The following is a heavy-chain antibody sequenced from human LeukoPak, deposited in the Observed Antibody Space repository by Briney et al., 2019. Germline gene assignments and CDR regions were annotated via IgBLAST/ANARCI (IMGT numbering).Heavy chain of an antibody. J-gene: IGHJ4*02. D-gene: IGHD6-6*01. CDR2: IIPIFGTA. CDR3: ARGGIAAHVFDY. V-gene: IGHV1-69*05. Sequence: GASVKVSCKASGGTFSSYTISWVRQAPGQGLEWMGGIIPIFGTANYAQKFQGRVTITTDESTSTAYMELSSLRSEDTAVYYCARGGIAAHVFDYWGQGTLVTVSS. CDR1: GGTFSSYT.